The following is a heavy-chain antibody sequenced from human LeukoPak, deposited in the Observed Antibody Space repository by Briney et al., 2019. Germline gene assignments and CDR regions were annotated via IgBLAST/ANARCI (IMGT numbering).Heavy chain of an antibody. CDR1: GGSISSYY. V-gene: IGHV4-4*09. CDR2: IYTSGST. D-gene: IGHD5-12*01. J-gene: IGHJ5*02. Sequence: SETLSLTCTVSGGSISSYYWSWIRQPPGKGLEWIGYIYTSGSTNYNPSLKSRVTISVDTSKNQFSLKLSSVTAADTAVYYCARLSPTYSAYDGRAVNWFDPWGQGTLVTVSS. CDR3: ARLSPTYSAYDGRAVNWFDP.